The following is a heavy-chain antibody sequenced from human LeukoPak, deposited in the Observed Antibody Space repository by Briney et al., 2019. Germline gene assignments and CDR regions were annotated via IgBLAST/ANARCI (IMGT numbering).Heavy chain of an antibody. CDR3: ATSYDSPYNWFDP. J-gene: IGHJ5*02. Sequence: ASVKVSCKASGYTFTTYYMHWVRQAPGQGLEWMGIINPSDGSTSYAQKFQGRVTMTRDTSTSTAYMELSSLRSEDTAVYYCATSYDSPYNWFDPWGQGTLVTVSS. V-gene: IGHV1-46*01. D-gene: IGHD3-3*01. CDR1: GYTFTTYY. CDR2: INPSDGST.